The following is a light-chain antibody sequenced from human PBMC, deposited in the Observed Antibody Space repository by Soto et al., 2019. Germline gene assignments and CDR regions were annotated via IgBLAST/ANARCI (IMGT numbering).Light chain of an antibody. CDR1: QVLYNY. V-gene: IGKV1-27*01. J-gene: IGKJ4*01. CDR2: AAS. CDR3: QQYSTAPFT. Sequence: DIQMTQSPSSLSASVGDRVTITCRASQVLYNYLAWYQQKPGEAPKLLISAASTLQSGVPSRFGGRGSGTDFTLTISSLQPEDVATYYCQQYSTAPFTFGGATNVEIK.